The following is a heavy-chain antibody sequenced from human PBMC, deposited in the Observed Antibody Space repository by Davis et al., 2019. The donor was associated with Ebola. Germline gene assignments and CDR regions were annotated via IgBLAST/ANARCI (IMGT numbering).Heavy chain of an antibody. CDR1: GYTFMSYG. D-gene: IGHD3-10*02. CDR2: ISAYNGNT. Sequence: AASVKVSCKASGYTFMSYGITWVRQAPGQGLEWIGWISAYNGNTKYAQKFQGRVTLTRDTSATIGYMQLSGLKSEDTAVYYCARDLEANIGDVGPPMFWGQGTLVSVSS. J-gene: IGHJ4*02. CDR3: ARDLEANIGDVGPPMF. V-gene: IGHV1-18*01.